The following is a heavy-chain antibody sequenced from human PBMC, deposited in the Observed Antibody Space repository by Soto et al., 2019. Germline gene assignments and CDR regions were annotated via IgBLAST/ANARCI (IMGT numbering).Heavy chain of an antibody. CDR2: ISAYNGNT. D-gene: IGHD2-2*01. CDR1: GYTFTSYG. CDR3: ARAKDIVGVPAAYPYYYYMDV. J-gene: IGHJ6*03. Sequence: QVQLVQSGAEVKKPGASVKVSCKASGYTFTSYGISWVRQAPGQGLEWMGWISAYNGNTNYAQKLQGRVTMTTDTSTSTAYMELRSLRSDDTAVYYCARAKDIVGVPAAYPYYYYMDVWGKGTTVTVSS. V-gene: IGHV1-18*01.